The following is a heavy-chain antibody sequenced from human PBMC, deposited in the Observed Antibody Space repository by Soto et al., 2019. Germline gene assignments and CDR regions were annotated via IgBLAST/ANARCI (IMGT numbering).Heavy chain of an antibody. CDR2: MYHRGSA. V-gene: IGHV4-4*02. Sequence: QVQLQESGPGLVKPSGTLSLTCDVSSGSISDNWWNWVRQPPGKGLEWIGEMYHRGSANYNPSLKSRVIMSVDESKSHFSLNLTSVTAADTAVYYCVVSGYTSAWESFHHWGQGIRVAVSS. J-gene: IGHJ1*01. CDR3: VVSGYTSAWESFHH. D-gene: IGHD6-19*01. CDR1: SGSISDNW.